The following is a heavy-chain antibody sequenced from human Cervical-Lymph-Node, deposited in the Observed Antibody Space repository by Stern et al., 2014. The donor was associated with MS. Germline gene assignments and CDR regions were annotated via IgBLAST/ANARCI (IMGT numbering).Heavy chain of an antibody. CDR1: GFTFSNYA. CDR3: AKSYDSDSSGYYFPALDAFDI. D-gene: IGHD3-22*01. V-gene: IGHV3-23*01. CDR2: ISGSGGST. Sequence: EVQLLESGGGLVQPGGSLRLSCAASGFTFSNYAMTWVRQAPGKGLEWVSTISGSGGSTNYADSVKGRFTISRDNSENTLYLQVNSLRAEDTSVYYCAKSYDSDSSGYYFPALDAFDIWGQGTMVTVSS. J-gene: IGHJ3*02.